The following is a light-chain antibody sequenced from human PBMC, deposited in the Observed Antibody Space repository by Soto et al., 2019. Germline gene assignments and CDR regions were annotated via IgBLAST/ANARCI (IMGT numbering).Light chain of an antibody. CDR1: STDFVSYNR. CDR3: SSYTSSSTIPYV. Sequence: QSALTQPPSVSGSPGQSVTISCTGTSTDFVSYNRVSWYQQPPGTAPKLMIYEVSKRPSGVPDRFSGSKSGNTASLTISGLQAADEADYYCSSYTSSSTIPYVFGTGTKVTVL. CDR2: EVS. V-gene: IGLV2-18*02. J-gene: IGLJ1*01.